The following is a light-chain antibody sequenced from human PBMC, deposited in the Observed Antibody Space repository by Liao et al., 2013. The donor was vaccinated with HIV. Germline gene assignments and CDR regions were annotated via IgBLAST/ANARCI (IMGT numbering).Light chain of an antibody. J-gene: IGLJ3*02. V-gene: IGLV3-21*04. CDR3: QVWDSSTDLQV. CDR2: YDN. CDR1: NIGSKS. Sequence: SYVLTQPHSVSVAPGKTARITCGGNNIGSKSVHWYLQKPGQAPVLVIYYDNDRPSGIPERFSGSNSGNMATLTISRVEGGDEADYYCQVWDSSTDLQVFGGGTKLTVL.